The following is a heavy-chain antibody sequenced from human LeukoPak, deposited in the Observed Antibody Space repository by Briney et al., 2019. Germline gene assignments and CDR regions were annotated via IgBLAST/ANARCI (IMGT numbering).Heavy chain of an antibody. CDR1: GFTFSSYW. D-gene: IGHD3-22*01. CDR3: ARARYYYDSSGYSSWFDY. J-gene: IGHJ4*02. V-gene: IGHV3-7*04. CDR2: IKQDGSEK. Sequence: GGFLRLSCAASGFTFSSYWMSWVRQAPGKGLEWVANIKQDGSEKYYVDSVKGRFTISRDNAKNSLYLQMNSLRAEDTAVYYCARARYYYDSSGYSSWFDYWGQGTLVTVSS.